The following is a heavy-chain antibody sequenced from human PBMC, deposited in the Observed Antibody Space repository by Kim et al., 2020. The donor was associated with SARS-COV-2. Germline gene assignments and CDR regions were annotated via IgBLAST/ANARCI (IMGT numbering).Heavy chain of an antibody. D-gene: IGHD2-21*02. V-gene: IGHV3-48*02. J-gene: IGHJ4*02. CDR1: GFIFSTYS. CDR3: ARGDWGGDCRAARTLDN. CDR2: ISSSGSSI. Sequence: GGSLRLSCAASGFIFSTYSLNWVRQAPGKGLEWVSYISSSGSSIYYADSVKGRFTIYRDNAKNSVNLQMNSLRDEDTAVYYCARGDWGGDCRAARTLDNWGRGTLVTVSS.